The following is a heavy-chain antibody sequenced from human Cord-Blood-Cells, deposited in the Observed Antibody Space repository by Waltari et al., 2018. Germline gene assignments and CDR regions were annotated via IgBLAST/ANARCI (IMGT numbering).Heavy chain of an antibody. CDR1: GGSISSSY. CDR3: ARGIGYCSSTSCYIGYYYYMDV. Sequence: QVQLQESGPGLVQPSETLSLTCTVSGGSISSSYWSWLRQPPGKGLAWIGYFYYSGSTNYDASLKSRVTISVDTSKNQFSLKLSSVTAADTAVYYCARGIGYCSSTSCYIGYYYYMDVWGKGTTVTVSS. D-gene: IGHD2-2*02. V-gene: IGHV4-59*01. CDR2: FYYSGST. J-gene: IGHJ6*03.